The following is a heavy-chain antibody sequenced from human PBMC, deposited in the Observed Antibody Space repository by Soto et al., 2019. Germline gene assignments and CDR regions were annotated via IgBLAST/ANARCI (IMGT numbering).Heavy chain of an antibody. CDR3: ADSIPPYYGSGCYLPWFDP. CDR2: IYWDDDK. D-gene: IGHD3-10*01. V-gene: IGHV2-5*02. J-gene: IGHJ5*02. Sequence: QITLKESGPTLVKPTQTLTLTCTFSGFSLSTSGVGVGLIRQPPGKALEWLALIYWDDDKRYSPSLKSRLTIAKNTPKTQMVLTTTHTDTLNTATYYYADSIPPYYGSGCYLPWFDPCSHGTMITDSS. CDR1: GFSLSTSGVG.